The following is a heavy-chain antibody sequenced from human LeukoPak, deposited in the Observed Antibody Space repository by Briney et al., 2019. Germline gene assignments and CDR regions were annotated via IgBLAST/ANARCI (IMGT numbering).Heavy chain of an antibody. D-gene: IGHD3-10*01. V-gene: IGHV3-11*01. CDR3: AREGHTYGSDY. CDR1: GFTFSDYY. Sequence: GGSLRLSCAASGFTFSDYYISWVRQAPGKGLEWVSYVSQSGTTIYYADSVKGRFTISRDNGKNSLYLRMNSLRADDTAVYYCAREGHTYGSDYWGQGTLVTVSS. J-gene: IGHJ4*02. CDR2: VSQSGTTI.